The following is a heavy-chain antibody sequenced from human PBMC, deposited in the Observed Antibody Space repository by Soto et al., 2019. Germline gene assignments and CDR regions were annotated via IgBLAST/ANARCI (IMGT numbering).Heavy chain of an antibody. Sequence: SVKVSCKASGGTFSSYAISWVRQAPGQGLEWMGGIIPIFGTANYAQKFQGRVTITADESTSTAYMELSSLRSEDTAVYYCARSVRNYYDSSGPKAFDYWGQGTLVTVSS. CDR2: IIPIFGTA. D-gene: IGHD3-22*01. CDR1: GGTFSSYA. V-gene: IGHV1-69*13. J-gene: IGHJ4*02. CDR3: ARSVRNYYDSSGPKAFDY.